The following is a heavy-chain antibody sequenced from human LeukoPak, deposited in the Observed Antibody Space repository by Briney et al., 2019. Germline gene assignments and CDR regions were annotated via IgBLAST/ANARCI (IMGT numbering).Heavy chain of an antibody. CDR3: ARGVKKYYYGSGSYYGYYFDY. D-gene: IGHD3-10*01. J-gene: IGHJ4*02. CDR2: IYHSGST. Sequence: SETLSLTCTVSGGSISSGGYYWSWIRQPPGKGLEWIGYIYHSGSTYYNPSLKSRVTISVDTSKNQFSLKLSSVTAADTAVYYCARGVKKYYYGSGSYYGYYFDYWGQGTLVTVSS. V-gene: IGHV4-30-2*01. CDR1: GGSISSGGYY.